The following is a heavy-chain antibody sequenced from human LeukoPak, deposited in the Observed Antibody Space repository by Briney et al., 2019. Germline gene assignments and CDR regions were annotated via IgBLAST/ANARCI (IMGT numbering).Heavy chain of an antibody. V-gene: IGHV4-4*09. CDR1: GGSISSYY. CDR3: PRRATVVTPGYYYYYYMDV. CDR2: IYTSGGT. D-gene: IGHD4-23*01. J-gene: IGHJ6*03. Sequence: PSETLSLTCTVSGGSISSYYWSRIRQPSGKGLEWIGYIYTSGGTNYNPSLKSRVTISVDTSKNQFSLKLSSVTAADTAVYYCPRRATVVTPGYYYYYYMDVWGKGTTVTVSS.